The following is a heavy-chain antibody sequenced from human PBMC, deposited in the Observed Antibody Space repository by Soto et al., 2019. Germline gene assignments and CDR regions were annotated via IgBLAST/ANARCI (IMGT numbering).Heavy chain of an antibody. Sequence: TLSLTCSVSGDSINSDKYYWGWIRQPPGKGLEWIGNIYFRGKTYYNPSLQTRVTISLDKSKSQFSLKLNSVTAADSAVYFCARLEGLATISCYFDFWGPGALVTVSS. CDR2: IYFRGKT. D-gene: IGHD5-12*01. V-gene: IGHV4-39*01. J-gene: IGHJ4*02. CDR3: ARLEGLATISCYFDF. CDR1: GDSINSDKYY.